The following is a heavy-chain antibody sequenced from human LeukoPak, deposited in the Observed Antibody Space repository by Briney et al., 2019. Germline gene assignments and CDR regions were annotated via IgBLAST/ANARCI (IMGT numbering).Heavy chain of an antibody. CDR2: IYYSGST. D-gene: IGHD5-12*01. V-gene: IGHV4-39*07. J-gene: IGHJ4*02. Sequence: SETLSLTCTVSGGSISSSSYYWGWIRQPPGKGLEWIGSIYYSGSTYYNPSLRSRVAISKDTSKNQFSLKLSSVTAADTAVYYCARDRLGGYSYVYWGQGSLVTVSS. CDR1: GGSISSSSYY. CDR3: ARDRLGGYSYVY.